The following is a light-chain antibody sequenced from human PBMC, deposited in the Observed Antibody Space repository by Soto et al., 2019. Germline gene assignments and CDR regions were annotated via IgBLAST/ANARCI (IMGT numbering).Light chain of an antibody. CDR1: SSDIGGYNY. Sequence: QSVLTQPASVSGSPGQSITISCTGTSSDIGGYNYVSLYPQHPGKAPKLMIYEVGNRPSGVSTRFXXSXXGTSASLAITGLQAEDEGDYYCQSYDRTLSARYVFGTATKVT. CDR2: EVG. V-gene: IGLV2-14*01. CDR3: QSYDRTLSARYV. J-gene: IGLJ1*01.